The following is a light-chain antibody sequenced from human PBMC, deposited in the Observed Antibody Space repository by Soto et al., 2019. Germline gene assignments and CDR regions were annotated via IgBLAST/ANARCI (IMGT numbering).Light chain of an antibody. CDR1: SGDAGGYYY. J-gene: IGLJ1*01. Sequence: QSVLTQPPSAPGSPGQSVTISCTGTSGDAGGYYYVSWYQHYPGKVPKLIIYEVTKRPSGVPDRFSGSKSGNTASLTVSGLQAEDEADYYCMSYVGSNIFVFGTGTKVTVL. V-gene: IGLV2-8*01. CDR2: EVT. CDR3: MSYVGSNIFV.